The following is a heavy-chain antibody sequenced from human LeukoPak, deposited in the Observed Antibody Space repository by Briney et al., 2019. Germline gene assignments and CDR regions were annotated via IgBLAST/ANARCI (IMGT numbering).Heavy chain of an antibody. CDR3: ARYGSYSSTYYFDY. CDR1: GFTFSSYA. D-gene: IGHD6-13*01. Sequence: TGGSLRLSCAASGFTFSSYAMSWVRQAPGKGLEWVSSISSSSSYIYYADSVRGRFTISRDNAKNSLYLQMNSLRAEDTAVYYCARYGSYSSTYYFDYWGQGTLVTVSS. CDR2: ISSSSSYI. V-gene: IGHV3-21*01. J-gene: IGHJ4*02.